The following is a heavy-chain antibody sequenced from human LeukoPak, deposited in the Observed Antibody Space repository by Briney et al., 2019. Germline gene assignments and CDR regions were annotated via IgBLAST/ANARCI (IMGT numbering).Heavy chain of an antibody. CDR1: GFTFSSHG. J-gene: IGHJ6*03. D-gene: IGHD6-13*01. CDR2: IRHDGHTE. CDR3: AKRGYSSPYYYMDV. V-gene: IGHV3-30*02. Sequence: GGSLRLSCAPSGFTFSSHGMRWVRQAPGKGLDWVAFIRHDGHTEYYADSVKGRFTISRDNSESTLYLQMNSLRAEDTAVYFCAKRGYSSPYYYMDVWGKGTTVTVSS.